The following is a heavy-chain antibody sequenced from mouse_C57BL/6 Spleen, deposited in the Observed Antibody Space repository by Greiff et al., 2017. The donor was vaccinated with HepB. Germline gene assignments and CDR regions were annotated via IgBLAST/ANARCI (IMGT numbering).Heavy chain of an antibody. Sequence: VKLMESGPGLVQPSQSLSITCTVSGFSLTSYGVHWVRQSPGKGLEWLGVIWRGGSTDYNAAFMSRLSITKDNSKSQVFFKMNSLQADDTAIYYCAKTDWEDYAMDYWGQGTSVTVSS. CDR2: IWRGGST. V-gene: IGHV2-5*01. CDR3: AKTDWEDYAMDY. D-gene: IGHD4-1*01. CDR1: GFSLTSYG. J-gene: IGHJ4*01.